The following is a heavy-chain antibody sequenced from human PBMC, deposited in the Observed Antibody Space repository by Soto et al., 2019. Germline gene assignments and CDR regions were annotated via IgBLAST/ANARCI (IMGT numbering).Heavy chain of an antibody. V-gene: IGHV3-9*01. Sequence: GGSLTLSCAASGFIFDDYAMHWDRQAPGRGLGWVSGIRWNSGSIGSADSVKRRFTISRDNAKNSMYVQMNILRAEDTALYYCANPAHIGYCSGGSCYGSAFDIWGQGTMVTVSS. CDR1: GFIFDDYA. D-gene: IGHD2-15*01. CDR2: IRWNSGSI. CDR3: ANPAHIGYCSGGSCYGSAFDI. J-gene: IGHJ3*02.